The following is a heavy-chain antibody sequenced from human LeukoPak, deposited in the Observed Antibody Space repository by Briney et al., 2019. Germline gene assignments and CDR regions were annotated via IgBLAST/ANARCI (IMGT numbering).Heavy chain of an antibody. Sequence: SETLSLTCTVSGGSISGSSYYWSWIRQPPGKGLEWIGYIYYSGSTYYNPSLKSRVTISVDTSKNQFSLKLSSVTAADTAVYYCARFEAYCGGDCYSYWFDPWGQGTLVTVSS. J-gene: IGHJ5*02. CDR2: IYYSGST. CDR1: GGSISGSSYY. CDR3: ARFEAYCGGDCYSYWFDP. V-gene: IGHV4-30-4*01. D-gene: IGHD2-21*02.